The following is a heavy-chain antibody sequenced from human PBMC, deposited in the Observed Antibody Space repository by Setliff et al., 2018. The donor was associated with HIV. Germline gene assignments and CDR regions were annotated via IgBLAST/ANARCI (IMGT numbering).Heavy chain of an antibody. Sequence: SETLSLTCAVYGGSFSGYYWSWIRQPPGKGLEWIGEINHSGSTYYNPSLKSRVTISTDTSKNQFSLKVRSVTAADTAVYYCARQVTVVGYFETAAGSFNYWGPGTLVTVSS. CDR1: GGSFSGYY. D-gene: IGHD2-21*01. CDR2: INHSGST. J-gene: IGHJ4*02. CDR3: ARQVTVVGYFETAAGSFNY. V-gene: IGHV4-34*01.